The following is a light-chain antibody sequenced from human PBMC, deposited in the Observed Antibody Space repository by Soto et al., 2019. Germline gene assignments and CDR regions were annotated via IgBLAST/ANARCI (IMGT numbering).Light chain of an antibody. J-gene: IGLJ2*01. Sequence: QSVLTQPPSVSGAPGQRVTISCTGCSSNIGAGFDVHWYQQLPGTAPKLLIFDNINRPSGVPDRFSGSKSGTSASLAITGLQAEDEADYYCQAYDSNLSVVFGGGTQLTVL. V-gene: IGLV1-40*01. CDR1: SSNIGAGFD. CDR2: DNI. CDR3: QAYDSNLSVV.